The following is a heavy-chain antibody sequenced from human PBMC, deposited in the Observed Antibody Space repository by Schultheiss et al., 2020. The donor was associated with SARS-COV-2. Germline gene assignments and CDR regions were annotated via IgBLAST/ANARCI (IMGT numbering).Heavy chain of an antibody. D-gene: IGHD6-19*01. CDR3: ARDPSGWPNWYFDL. CDR1: GVSLSGYY. Sequence: SQTLSLTCAVYGVSLSGYYWTWIRQSPGKGLEWIGEINHSGSTNYNPSLKSRVTISVDTSKNQFSLKLSSVTAADTAVYYCARDPSGWPNWYFDLWGRGTLVTVSS. CDR2: INHSGST. V-gene: IGHV4-34*01. J-gene: IGHJ2*01.